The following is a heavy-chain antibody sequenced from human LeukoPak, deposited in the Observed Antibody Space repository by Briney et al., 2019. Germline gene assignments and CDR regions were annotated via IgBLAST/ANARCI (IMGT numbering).Heavy chain of an antibody. CDR1: GGSISSYY. J-gene: IGHJ3*02. Sequence: SQTLSLTCTVSGGSISSYYWSWIRQPPGKGLEWIGYIYYSGSTNYNPSLKSRVTISVDTSKNQFSLKLSSVTAADTAVYYCARAQPPRAYYYDTEENDAFDIWGQGTMVIVSS. V-gene: IGHV4-59*01. CDR3: ARAQPPRAYYYDTEENDAFDI. D-gene: IGHD3-22*01. CDR2: IYYSGST.